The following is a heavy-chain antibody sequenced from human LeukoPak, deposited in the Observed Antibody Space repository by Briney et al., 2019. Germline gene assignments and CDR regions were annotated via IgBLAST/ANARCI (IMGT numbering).Heavy chain of an antibody. CDR3: ARVRSAYGGFDEYFHYYMDV. V-gene: IGHV4-61*02. D-gene: IGHD5-12*01. CDR2: IYKSGSP. Sequence: PSETLSLTCSVSGGSIASGTYYWTWIRQPAGKGLEWIGRIYKSGSPKYNPSLRSRVTISVDTSKNQFSLALRSVTAADTATYYCARVRSAYGGFDEYFHYYMDVWGRGTSVTISS. J-gene: IGHJ6*03. CDR1: GGSIASGTYY.